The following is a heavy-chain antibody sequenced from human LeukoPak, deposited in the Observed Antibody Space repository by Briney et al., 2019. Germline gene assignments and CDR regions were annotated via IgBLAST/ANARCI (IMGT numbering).Heavy chain of an antibody. D-gene: IGHD2-15*01. Sequence: PSETLSLTCAVYGGSFSGYYWSWIRQPPGKGLEWIGEINHSGSTNYNPSLKSRVTISVDTSKNQFSLKLSSVTAADTAVYYCARAPPYGYCSGGSCSPFDYWGQGTLVTVSS. J-gene: IGHJ4*02. CDR3: ARAPPYGYCSGGSCSPFDY. V-gene: IGHV4-34*01. CDR2: INHSGST. CDR1: GGSFSGYY.